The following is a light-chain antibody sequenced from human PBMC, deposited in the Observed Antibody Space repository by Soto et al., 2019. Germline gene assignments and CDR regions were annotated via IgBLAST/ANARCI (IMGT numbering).Light chain of an antibody. CDR3: SSYTSSSTTV. CDR1: SRDVGGYNY. CDR2: DVS. Sequence: QSALTQPASVSGSPGQSITISCTGTSRDVGGYNYVSWYQQHPGKAPKLMIYDVSNRPSGVSNRFSGSKSGNTASLTISGLHAEDEADYYCSSYTSSSTTVFGGGTKLTVL. V-gene: IGLV2-14*01. J-gene: IGLJ2*01.